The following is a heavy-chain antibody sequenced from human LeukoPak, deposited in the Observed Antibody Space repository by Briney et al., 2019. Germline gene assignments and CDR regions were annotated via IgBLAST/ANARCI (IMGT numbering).Heavy chain of an antibody. CDR2: ISAYNGNT. J-gene: IGHJ5*02. D-gene: IGHD6-13*01. V-gene: IGHV1-18*01. Sequence: AASVKVSCKASGYTFTSYGISWVRQAPGQGLEWMGWISAYNGNTNYAQKLQGRVTMTTDTSTSTAYMELRSLRSDDTAVYYCAREPVPGIAAAGTVNWFDPWGQGTLVTVSS. CDR1: GYTFTSYG. CDR3: AREPVPGIAAAGTVNWFDP.